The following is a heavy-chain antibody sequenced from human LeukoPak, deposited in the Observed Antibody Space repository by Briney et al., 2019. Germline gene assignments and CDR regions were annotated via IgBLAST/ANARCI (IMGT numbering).Heavy chain of an antibody. V-gene: IGHV3-7*01. J-gene: IGHJ6*02. CDR2: IKQDGSEK. CDR3: ARAIAAAYMDV. Sequence: GGSLRLSCAASGFTCSSYWTSWVRQAPGKELKGVANIKQDGSEKYYVDSVKGRFTISRDNAKNSLYLQMNSLRAEDTAVYYCARAIAAAYMDVWGQGTTVTVSS. D-gene: IGHD6-13*01. CDR1: GFTCSSYW.